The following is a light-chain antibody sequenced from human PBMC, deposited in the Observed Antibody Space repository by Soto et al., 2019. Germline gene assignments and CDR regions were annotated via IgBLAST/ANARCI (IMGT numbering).Light chain of an antibody. CDR3: LHYNSYPPWT. CDR2: KAS. Sequence: DLQMTQPPSTLSASVGDRVTITCRPSQSINTWLAWYQQEPGKAPKLLIYKASILESGVPSRFSGSGSGTEFTLTISSLQPDDFATYYCLHYNSYPPWTFGQGTKVEIK. V-gene: IGKV1-5*03. J-gene: IGKJ1*01. CDR1: QSINTW.